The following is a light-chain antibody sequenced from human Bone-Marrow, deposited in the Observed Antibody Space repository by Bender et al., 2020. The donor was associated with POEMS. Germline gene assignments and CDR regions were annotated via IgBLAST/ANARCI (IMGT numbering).Light chain of an antibody. V-gene: IGLV2-14*01. CDR2: EVS. Sequence: QSALTQPASVSGSPGQSITISCTGTSSDVGGYKYVSWYQQHPGKAPKLIIYEVSNRPSGVPDRFSGSKSGNTASLTISGLRAEDEADYYCSSITPSSGFLFGGGTRLTVL. CDR1: SSDVGGYKY. J-gene: IGLJ2*01. CDR3: SSITPSSGFL.